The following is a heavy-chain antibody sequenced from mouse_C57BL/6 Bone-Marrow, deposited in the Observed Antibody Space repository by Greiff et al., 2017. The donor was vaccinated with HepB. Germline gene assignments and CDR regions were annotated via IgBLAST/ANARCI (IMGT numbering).Heavy chain of an antibody. CDR2: INPNNGGT. D-gene: IGHD2-1*01. CDR3: AWSVYGNYAWFAY. V-gene: IGHV1-26*01. Sequence: EVQLQQSGPELVKPGASVKISCKASGYTFTDYYMNWVKQSHGKSLEWIGDINPNNGGTSYNQKFKGKATLTVDKSSSTAYMELRSLTSEDSAVYYCAWSVYGNYAWFAYWGQGTLVTVSA. J-gene: IGHJ3*01. CDR1: GYTFTDYY.